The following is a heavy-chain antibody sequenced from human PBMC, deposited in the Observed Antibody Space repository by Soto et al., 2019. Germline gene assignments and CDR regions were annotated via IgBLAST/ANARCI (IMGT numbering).Heavy chain of an antibody. V-gene: IGHV2-26*01. Sequence: GSGPTLVNPTETLTLTCTVSVFSLSNARMGVSWIRQPPGKALEWLAHIFSNDEKSYSTSLKSRLTISKDTSKSQVVLTMTNMDPVDTATYYCARIGYFPYYYYGMDVWGQGTTVTVSS. CDR3: ARIGYFPYYYYGMDV. CDR2: IFSNDEK. J-gene: IGHJ6*02. D-gene: IGHD3-9*01. CDR1: VFSLSNARMG.